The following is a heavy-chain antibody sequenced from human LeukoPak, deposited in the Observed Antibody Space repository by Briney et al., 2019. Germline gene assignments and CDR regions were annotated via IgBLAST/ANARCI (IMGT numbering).Heavy chain of an antibody. D-gene: IGHD1-26*01. V-gene: IGHV3-23*01. J-gene: IGHJ4*02. CDR2: ITSGFTP. CDR3: AKDYSDSRVGDVFFEY. Sequence: GGSLRLSCAASGLTFSNYAMSWVRQAPGKGLEWGSGITSGFTPHYADSVKGRFTISRDNSKNTFHLQMNSLRAEDTAVYYCAKDYSDSRVGDVFFEYWGQGTLVTVSS. CDR1: GLTFSNYA.